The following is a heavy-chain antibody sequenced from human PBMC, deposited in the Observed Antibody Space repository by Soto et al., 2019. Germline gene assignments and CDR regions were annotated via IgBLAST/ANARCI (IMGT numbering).Heavy chain of an antibody. D-gene: IGHD3-10*01. Sequence: QVQLQESGPGLVKPSQTLSLTCTVSGGSISSGDYYWNWIRQHPGKGLEWIGYIYYSGSTYYNPSLKSRVTLAVATSENQFSLKLSSVTAADTAVYFCAREGKVRGTIDYWGQGTLVTVSS. CDR2: IYYSGST. CDR1: GGSISSGDYY. CDR3: AREGKVRGTIDY. J-gene: IGHJ4*02. V-gene: IGHV4-31*03.